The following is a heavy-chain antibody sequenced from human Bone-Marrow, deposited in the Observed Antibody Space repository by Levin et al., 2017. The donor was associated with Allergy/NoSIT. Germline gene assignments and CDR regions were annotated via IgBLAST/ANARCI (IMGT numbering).Heavy chain of an antibody. V-gene: IGHV3-48*02. CDR1: GFTFSSYH. CDR2: ISTYGDTK. D-gene: IGHD3-3*01. J-gene: IGHJ4*02. CDR3: ARDGRSG. Sequence: GGSLRLSCAASGFTFSSYHMNWVRQAPGKGLEWVSYISTYGDTKYYADSVMGRFITSRDNAKNSLYLQMNSLRDEDTAVYYCARDGRSGWGQGTLVTVSS.